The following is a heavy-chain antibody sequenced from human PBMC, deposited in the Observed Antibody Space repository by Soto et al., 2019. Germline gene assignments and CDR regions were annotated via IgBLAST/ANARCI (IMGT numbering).Heavy chain of an antibody. D-gene: IGHD4-17*01. CDR3: ASRLTLATTTGDAFDL. CDR1: SGSIINYY. CDR2: IYDSGST. J-gene: IGHJ3*01. Sequence: QVQLQESGPGLVKPSETLSLTCTVSSGSIINYYWSWIRQPPGKGLEWIGFIYDSGSTNYNSFLKRRSTMAGDMSRQQLSLKLNSVAAADTAFYYCASRLTLATTTGDAFDLWGKGTMVTVSS. V-gene: IGHV4-59*01.